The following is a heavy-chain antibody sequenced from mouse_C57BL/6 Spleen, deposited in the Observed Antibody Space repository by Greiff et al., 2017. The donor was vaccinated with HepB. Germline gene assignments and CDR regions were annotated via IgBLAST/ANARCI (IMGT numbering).Heavy chain of an antibody. CDR2: IYPGSGST. V-gene: IGHV1-55*01. D-gene: IGHD1-1*01. CDR1: GYTFTSYW. Sequence: VQLQQPGAELVKPGASVKMSCKASGYTFTSYWITWVKQRPGQGLEWIGDIYPGSGSTNYNEKFKSKATLTVDTSSSTAYMQLSSLTSEDPAVYYCARYITTVGLDYWGQGTTLTVSS. J-gene: IGHJ2*01. CDR3: ARYITTVGLDY.